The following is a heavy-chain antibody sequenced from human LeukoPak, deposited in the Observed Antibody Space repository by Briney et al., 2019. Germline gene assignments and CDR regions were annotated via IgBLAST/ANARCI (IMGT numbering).Heavy chain of an antibody. CDR1: GFTFSNYW. V-gene: IGHV3-74*01. Sequence: PGGSLRLSWAASGFTFSNYWMHWVRKAPGKGLVWGSRINSIGNSIDYADFVNGRFTISGDNARKTVDLQINSLRADDTAVYYCARYGSGSLEVDYGMDVWGLGTTVTVSS. J-gene: IGHJ6*02. CDR2: INSIGNSI. D-gene: IGHD3-10*01. CDR3: ARYGSGSLEVDYGMDV.